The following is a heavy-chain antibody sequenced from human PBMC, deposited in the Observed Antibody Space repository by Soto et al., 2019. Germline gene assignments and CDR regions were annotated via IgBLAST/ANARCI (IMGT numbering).Heavy chain of an antibody. V-gene: IGHV4-59*01. CDR3: ARGNRNWNSKIRFDP. D-gene: IGHD1-7*01. CDR2: IYYSGST. Sequence: PSETLSLTCTVSGGSISSYYWSWIRQPPGKGLEWIGYIYYSGSTNYNPSLKSRVTISVDTSKNQFSLKLSSVTAADTAVYYCARGNRNWNSKIRFDPWGQGTLVTV. J-gene: IGHJ5*02. CDR1: GGSISSYY.